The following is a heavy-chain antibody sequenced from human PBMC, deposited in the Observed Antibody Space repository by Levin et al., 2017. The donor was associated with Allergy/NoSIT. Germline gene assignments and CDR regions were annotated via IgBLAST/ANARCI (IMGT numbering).Heavy chain of an antibody. J-gene: IGHJ6*02. CDR3: AKAGDYEDYYYDGMDV. Sequence: GESLKISCAASGFTFSSYGMHWVRQAPGKGLEWVAVISYDGSNKYYADSVKGRFTISRDNSKNTLYLQMNSLRAEDTAVYYCAKAGDYEDYYYDGMDVWGQGTTVTVSS. CDR2: ISYDGSNK. CDR1: GFTFSSYG. D-gene: IGHD4-17*01. V-gene: IGHV3-30*18.